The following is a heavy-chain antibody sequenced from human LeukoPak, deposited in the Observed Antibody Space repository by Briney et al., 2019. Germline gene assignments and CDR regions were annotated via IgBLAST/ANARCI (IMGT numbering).Heavy chain of an antibody. CDR1: GFNFTNYA. Sequence: GGSLRLSCAASGFNFTNYAMSWVRQAPGKGLEWVSAISGSGGTTYYADSVKGRFTISRDNAKNTLYLQMNSLRAEDTAVYYCARGLVPGFLDYWGQGTPVTVSS. D-gene: IGHD4-11*01. V-gene: IGHV3-23*01. J-gene: IGHJ4*02. CDR2: ISGSGGTT. CDR3: ARGLVPGFLDY.